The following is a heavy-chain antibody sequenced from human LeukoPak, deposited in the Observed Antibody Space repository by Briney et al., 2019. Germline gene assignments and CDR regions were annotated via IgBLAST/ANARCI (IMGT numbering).Heavy chain of an antibody. CDR3: ARGKIVVVVAAALSSWFDP. V-gene: IGHV4-34*01. D-gene: IGHD2-15*01. Sequence: SETLSLTCAVYGGSFSGYYWSWIRQPQGKWLEWIWEINHSGSTNYNPSLKSRVTISVDTSKNQFSLKLSSVTAADTAVYYCARGKIVVVVAAALSSWFDPWGQGTLVTVSS. CDR1: GGSFSGYY. CDR2: INHSGST. J-gene: IGHJ5*02.